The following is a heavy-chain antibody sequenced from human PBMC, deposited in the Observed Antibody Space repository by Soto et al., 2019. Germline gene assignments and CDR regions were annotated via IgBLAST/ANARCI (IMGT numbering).Heavy chain of an antibody. CDR1: GYTFTSYG. Sequence: QVQLVQSGAEVKKPGASVKVSCKSSGYTFTSYGISWVRQAPGQGLEWMGWISTYNGNTNYAQKLQGRVTMTTDTSTSTAYMELRSLRSDDTAVYYCARVKSSPTYYYSYGMAVWGQGTAVTVSS. CDR3: ARVKSSPTYYYSYGMAV. V-gene: IGHV1-18*01. J-gene: IGHJ6*02. CDR2: ISTYNGNT. D-gene: IGHD2-2*01.